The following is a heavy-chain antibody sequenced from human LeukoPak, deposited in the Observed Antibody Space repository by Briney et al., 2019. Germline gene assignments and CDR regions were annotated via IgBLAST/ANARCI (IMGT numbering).Heavy chain of an antibody. Sequence: PGGSLRLSCVASGFTFGEYAMHWVRQAPGKSLEWVSLISGDGNKKYYADSVKRRFTISRDNSKNSLYLQVNSLRTEDTALYYCAKDMGPLGTIWLDYWGQGTLVSVSS. CDR1: GFTFGEYA. CDR2: ISGDGNKK. V-gene: IGHV3-43*02. J-gene: IGHJ4*02. D-gene: IGHD3-3*01. CDR3: AKDMGPLGTIWLDY.